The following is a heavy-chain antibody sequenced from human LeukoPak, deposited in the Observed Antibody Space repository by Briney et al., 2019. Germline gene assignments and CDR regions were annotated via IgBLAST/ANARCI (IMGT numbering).Heavy chain of an antibody. Sequence: GGSLRLSCAASGFNVRSYYMSWVRQAPGQGPEWVSGITWNGGSTDYAASVKGRFTISRDNAKNSLYLRMNSLRDEDTALYYCARGGGSIRHSYYYYVDVWGKGTTVTVSS. CDR2: ITWNGGST. V-gene: IGHV3-20*04. D-gene: IGHD2-15*01. J-gene: IGHJ6*03. CDR1: GFNVRSYY. CDR3: ARGGGSIRHSYYYYVDV.